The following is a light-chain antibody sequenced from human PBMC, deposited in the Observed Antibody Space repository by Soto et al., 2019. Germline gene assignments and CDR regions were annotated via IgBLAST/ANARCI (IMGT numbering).Light chain of an antibody. J-gene: IGKJ1*01. CDR1: QSVTSSF. CDR2: SAS. Sequence: VFSQSPGTLSLSPRERATLSCRASQSVTSSFSAWYQQKPGQAPRLLIYSASHRATGIPDRFSGSESGTDFTLTISRLEPEDFAVYYCQHYGNSRWTFGQGTKVDIK. V-gene: IGKV3-20*01. CDR3: QHYGNSRWT.